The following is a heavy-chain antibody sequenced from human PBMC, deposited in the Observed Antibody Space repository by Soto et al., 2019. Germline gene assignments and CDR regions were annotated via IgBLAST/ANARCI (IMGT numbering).Heavy chain of an antibody. CDR2: SNAGNGNT. J-gene: IGHJ6*02. D-gene: IGHD5-12*01. CDR1: GYTFTSYT. Sequence: QVQLVQSGAEAKKPGASVKVACKASGYTFTSYTMHWVRQAPGQSLDWMGWSNAGNGNTKYSQKFQGRVPLTRDTAASTVDMDLSSLRSEDTAVYYCATAYSGYAYHYYYGMYVWGQGTTVTVSS. V-gene: IGHV1-3*01. CDR3: ATAYSGYAYHYYYGMYV.